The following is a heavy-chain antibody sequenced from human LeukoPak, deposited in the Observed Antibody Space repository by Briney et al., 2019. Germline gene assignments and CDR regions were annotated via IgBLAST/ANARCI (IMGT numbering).Heavy chain of an antibody. CDR3: ARGDPHADL. CDR2: ISRGSIHI. CDR1: GFNLSTYG. Sequence: NPGGSLRLSCAASGFNLSTYGMNWVRQAPGKGLEWVSSISRGSIHIYYGDSVKGRFTISRDNANNALYLHMNSLRAEDTAVYYCARGDPHADLWGQGTLVTVSS. J-gene: IGHJ5*02. V-gene: IGHV3-21*01.